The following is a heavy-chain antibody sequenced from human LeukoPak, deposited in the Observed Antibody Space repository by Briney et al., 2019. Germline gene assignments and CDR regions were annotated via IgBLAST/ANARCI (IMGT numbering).Heavy chain of an antibody. D-gene: IGHD6-6*01. V-gene: IGHV1-18*01. CDR3: ARASSSTVGLRSLDY. CDR2: ISAYNGNT. J-gene: IGHJ4*02. Sequence: ASVKVSCKASGYTFTSFAISWVRQAPGQGLEWMGWISAYNGNTSYAQKLQGRVTMTTDTSTTTAHMELRSLTSDDTAVYYCARASSSTVGLRSLDYWGQGTLVTVSS. CDR1: GYTFTSFA.